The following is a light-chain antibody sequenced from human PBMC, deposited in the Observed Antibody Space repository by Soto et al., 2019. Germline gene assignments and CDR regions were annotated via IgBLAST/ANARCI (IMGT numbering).Light chain of an antibody. CDR1: QDITSY. Sequence: MQLTQSASSLSASVGDSVAITCRASQDITSYLAWYQQKPGRAPNLLIYGAYTLQSGVTLRFSGFGSGTNFTLTISRLQPEDFATYYCQQINTHPFTFGQGTRLDIK. V-gene: IGKV1-9*01. CDR3: QQINTHPFT. J-gene: IGKJ5*01. CDR2: GAY.